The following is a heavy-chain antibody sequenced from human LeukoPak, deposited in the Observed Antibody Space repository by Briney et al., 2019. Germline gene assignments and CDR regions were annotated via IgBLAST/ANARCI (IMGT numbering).Heavy chain of an antibody. V-gene: IGHV1-2*02. CDR2: INPNSGGT. CDR3: ARDHDDFWSGYSGAFDI. Sequence: ASVKVSCKASGYTFTGYYMHWVRQAPGQGLEWMGWINPNSGGTNYAQKFQGRVTMTRDTSISTAYMELSRLRSDDTAVHYCARDHDDFWSGYSGAFDIWGQGTMVTVSS. CDR1: GYTFTGYY. D-gene: IGHD3-3*01. J-gene: IGHJ3*02.